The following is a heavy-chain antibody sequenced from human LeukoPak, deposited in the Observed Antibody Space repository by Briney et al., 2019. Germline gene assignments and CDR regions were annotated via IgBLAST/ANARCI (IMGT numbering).Heavy chain of an antibody. CDR1: GSNFHSHW. Sequence: GGSLRLSCATSGSNFHSHWMNWVRQAPGKGPEWVANIKQDGSEKYYVDSVKGRFAISRDNAKNSLYLQMNSLRVEDTAIYYCATSPIQLWAFDMWGRGQWSPSL. J-gene: IGHJ3*02. CDR3: ATSPIQLWAFDM. D-gene: IGHD5-18*01. V-gene: IGHV3-7*01. CDR2: IKQDGSEK.